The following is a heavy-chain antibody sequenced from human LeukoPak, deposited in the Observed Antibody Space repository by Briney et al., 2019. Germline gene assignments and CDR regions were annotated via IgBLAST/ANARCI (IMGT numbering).Heavy chain of an antibody. Sequence: GGSLRLSCAASGFTFSTHSMHWVRQAPGKGPEWVPYITSSSNTVQYADSVKGRFTVSRDNAKNSLYLQMNSLRDEDTAVYYCARDPPYTSGWQTYHSLDFWGQGALVTVSS. J-gene: IGHJ4*02. CDR1: GFTFSTHS. CDR3: ARDPPYTSGWQTYHSLDF. D-gene: IGHD6-19*01. V-gene: IGHV3-48*02. CDR2: ITSSSNTV.